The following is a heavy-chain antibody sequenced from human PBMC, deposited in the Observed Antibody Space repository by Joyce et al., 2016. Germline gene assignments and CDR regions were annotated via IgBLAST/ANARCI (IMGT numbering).Heavy chain of an antibody. CDR2: IYYTGTT. J-gene: IGHJ2*01. Sequence: QLQLQESGPGLVKPSETLSLTCIVSSGSITSNSYFWGWIRQSPGKGLEWIGNIYYTGTTHYTPSLKSRITISADTSKNQFSRKLTSVTAADTALYYCARMVLGYCSGGTCYPAWYFDLWGPVTLVTVSS. CDR3: ARMVLGYCSGGTCYPAWYFDL. D-gene: IGHD2-15*01. V-gene: IGHV4-39*01. CDR1: SGSITSNSYF.